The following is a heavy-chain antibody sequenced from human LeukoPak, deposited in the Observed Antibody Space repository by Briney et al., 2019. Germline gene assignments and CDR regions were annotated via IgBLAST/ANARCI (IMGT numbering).Heavy chain of an antibody. Sequence: GGSLRLSCATSGFTFSDYAMNWVRQAPGKGLEWVSVVGGDDVTFYTDSVKGRFTISRDNSKNTLSLQMNSLRLEDTAVYYCAKDGEYSNSPVDVWGQGTTVTVSS. J-gene: IGHJ6*02. V-gene: IGHV3-23*01. CDR3: AKDGEYSNSPVDV. CDR1: GFTFSDYA. D-gene: IGHD6-6*01. CDR2: VGGDDVT.